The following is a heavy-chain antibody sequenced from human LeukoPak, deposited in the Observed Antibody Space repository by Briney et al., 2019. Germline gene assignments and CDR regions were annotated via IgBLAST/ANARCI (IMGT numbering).Heavy chain of an antibody. CDR2: ISGSGGST. D-gene: IGHD6-19*01. Sequence: LPGGSLRLSCAASGFTFSTYAMSWVRQAPGKGLEWVSAISGSGGSTYYADSVKGRFTISRDNSENTLYLQMDSLTTEDTGVYYCAREQGQQWRRFDSWGQGSPVTVSS. CDR1: GFTFSTYA. J-gene: IGHJ4*02. V-gene: IGHV3-23*01. CDR3: AREQGQQWRRFDS.